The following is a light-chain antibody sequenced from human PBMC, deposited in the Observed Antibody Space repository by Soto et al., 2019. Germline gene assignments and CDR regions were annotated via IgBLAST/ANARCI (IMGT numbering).Light chain of an antibody. CDR1: SSEVGAYNY. V-gene: IGLV2-8*01. CDR2: EVS. CDR3: TSYAGSNIWV. J-gene: IGLJ3*02. Sequence: QSALTQPPSASVSPGQSVTISCTGTSSEVGAYNYVYWYQQYPGKAPKLIINEVSKRPSGVPDRCSGSKSGKTASLTVSGLQPEDEAYYYCTSYAGSNIWVFGGGTQLTVL.